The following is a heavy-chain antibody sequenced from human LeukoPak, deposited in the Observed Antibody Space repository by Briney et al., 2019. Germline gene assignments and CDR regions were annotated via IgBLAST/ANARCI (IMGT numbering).Heavy chain of an antibody. CDR1: GGSISSGSYY. J-gene: IGHJ5*02. CDR3: ARGGYYGSGNDFRFDP. CDR2: IYTSGST. V-gene: IGHV4-61*02. D-gene: IGHD3-10*01. Sequence: SQTLSLTCTVAGGSISSGSYYWSWIRQPAGKGLEWIGRIYTSGSTNYNPSLKSRVTISVDTSKNQFSLKLSSVTAADTAVYYCARGGYYGSGNDFRFDPWGQGTLVTVSS.